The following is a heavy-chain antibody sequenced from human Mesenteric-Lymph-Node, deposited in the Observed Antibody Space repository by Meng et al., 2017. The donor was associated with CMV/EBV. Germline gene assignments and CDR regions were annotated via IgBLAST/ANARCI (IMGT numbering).Heavy chain of an antibody. CDR2: ISSRSSNI. J-gene: IGHJ6*02. CDR3: ARDVRGSDYYYGMDV. Sequence: GESLKISCAASGFIFSTYSMNWVRQAPGKGLEWVSSISSRSSNIYYADSVKGRFTISRDNARNLLFLQMNSLRAEDTAVYYCARDVRGSDYYYGMDVWGQGTTVTVSS. V-gene: IGHV3-21*06. CDR1: GFIFSTYS. D-gene: IGHD3-10*02.